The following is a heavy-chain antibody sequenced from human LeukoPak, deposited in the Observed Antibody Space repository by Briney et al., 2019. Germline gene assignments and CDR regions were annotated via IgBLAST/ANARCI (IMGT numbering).Heavy chain of an antibody. CDR2: ISYDGSNT. CDR1: GFTFSRYA. J-gene: IGHJ4*02. V-gene: IGHV3-30-3*01. CDR3: AREDSSWHFDY. Sequence: GGSLRLSCAASGFTFSRYAMTWVRQAPGQGLEWVAVISYDGSNTYYADSVKGRFTISCDNSKNTLYVQMNSLRAEDTAVYYCAREDSSWHFDYWGQGTLVTVSS. D-gene: IGHD6-13*01.